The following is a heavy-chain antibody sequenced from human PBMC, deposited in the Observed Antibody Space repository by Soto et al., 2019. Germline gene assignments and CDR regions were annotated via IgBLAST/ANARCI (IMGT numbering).Heavy chain of an antibody. CDR3: ARDREGVGAGLF. CDR2: ISRSSSYI. V-gene: IGHV3-21*01. CDR1: GFTFSSYS. Sequence: EVQLVESGGGLVKPGGSLRLSCAASGFTFSSYSLNWVRQAPGKGLEWVSSISRSSSYIFYADSVKGRFTISRDNAKNSLYLQMNSLRAEDTAVYYCARDREGVGAGLFWGQGTMVTVSS. D-gene: IGHD1-26*01. J-gene: IGHJ3*01.